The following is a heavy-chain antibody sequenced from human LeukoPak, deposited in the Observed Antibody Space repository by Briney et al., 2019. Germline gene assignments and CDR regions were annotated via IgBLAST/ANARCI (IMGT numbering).Heavy chain of an antibody. V-gene: IGHV1-8*01. J-gene: IGHJ6*02. CDR3: ARLQYYYDSSGYPYYYYGMDV. CDR1: GYTFTSYD. CDR2: MNPNSGNT. D-gene: IGHD3-22*01. Sequence: ASVKVSCKASGYTFTSYDINWARQATGQGLEWMGWMNPNSGNTGYAQKFQGRVTMTRNTSISTAYMELSSLRSEDTAVYYCARLQYYYDSSGYPYYYYGMDVWGQGTTVTVSS.